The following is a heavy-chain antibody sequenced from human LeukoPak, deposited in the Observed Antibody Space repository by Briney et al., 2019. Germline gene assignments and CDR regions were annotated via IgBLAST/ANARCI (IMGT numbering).Heavy chain of an antibody. CDR3: AKDRGRGSIVVAATTIDY. J-gene: IGHJ4*02. D-gene: IGHD2-2*01. V-gene: IGHV3-23*01. CDR1: GFTFSSYA. Sequence: PGGSLRLSCAASGFTFSSYAMSWVRQAPGKGLEWVSAISGSGGITYYADSVKGRFTLSRDNSKNTLYLQMNSLRAEDTAVYYCAKDRGRGSIVVAATTIDYWGQGTLVTVSS. CDR2: ISGSGGIT.